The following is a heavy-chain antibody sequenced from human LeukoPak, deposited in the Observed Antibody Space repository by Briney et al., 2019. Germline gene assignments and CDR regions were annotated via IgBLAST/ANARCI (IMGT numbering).Heavy chain of an antibody. V-gene: IGHV3-21*04. Sequence: PGGSLRLSCAASGFTFSSYSMNWVRQAPGKGLEWVSSISSSSSYIYYADSVKGRFTISRDNAKNSLYLQMNSLRAEDTAVYYCARLPTTVVTVNNYFDYWGQGTLVTVSS. CDR3: ARLPTTVVTVNNYFDY. D-gene: IGHD4-23*01. J-gene: IGHJ4*02. CDR2: ISSSSSYI. CDR1: GFTFSSYS.